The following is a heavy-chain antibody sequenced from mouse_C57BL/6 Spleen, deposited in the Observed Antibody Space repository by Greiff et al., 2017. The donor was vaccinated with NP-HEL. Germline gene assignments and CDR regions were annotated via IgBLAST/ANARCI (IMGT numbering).Heavy chain of an antibody. Sequence: QVQLKQPGTELVKPGASVKLSCKASGYTFTSYWMHWVKQRPGQGLEWIGNINPSNGGTNYNEKFKSKATLTVDKSSSTAYMQLSSLTSEDSAVYYCARWDSNYRIPAWFAYWGQGTLVTVSA. V-gene: IGHV1-53*01. D-gene: IGHD2-5*01. J-gene: IGHJ3*01. CDR3: ARWDSNYRIPAWFAY. CDR2: INPSNGGT. CDR1: GYTFTSYW.